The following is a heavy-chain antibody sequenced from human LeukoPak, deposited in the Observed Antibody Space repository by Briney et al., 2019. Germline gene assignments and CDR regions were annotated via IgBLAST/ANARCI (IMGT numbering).Heavy chain of an antibody. J-gene: IGHJ5*02. CDR3: ALLLGIVGNWFDP. Sequence: GASVTVSCKASGYTFTSFYMLWVRQAPGQGLEWLGIINPSGGSTNYAQKFQGRVAMTRDTSTSTVYMELSSLRSEDTAVYYCALLLGIVGNWFDPWGQGTLVTVSS. CDR2: INPSGGST. V-gene: IGHV1-46*01. D-gene: IGHD7-27*01. CDR1: GYTFTSFY.